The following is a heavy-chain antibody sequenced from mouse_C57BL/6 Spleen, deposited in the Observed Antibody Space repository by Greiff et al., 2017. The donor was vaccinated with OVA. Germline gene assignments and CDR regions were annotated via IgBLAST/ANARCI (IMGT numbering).Heavy chain of an antibody. D-gene: IGHD1-1*01. V-gene: IGHV5-4*01. CDR3: ARDGTVVATWYFDV. CDR1: GFTFSSYA. Sequence: DVKLVESGGGLVKPGGSLKLSCAASGFTFSSYAMSWVRQTPEKRLEWVATISDGGSYTYYPDNVKGRFTISRDNAKNNLYLQMSHLKSEDTAMYYCARDGTVVATWYFDVWGTGTTVTVSS. CDR2: ISDGGSYT. J-gene: IGHJ1*03.